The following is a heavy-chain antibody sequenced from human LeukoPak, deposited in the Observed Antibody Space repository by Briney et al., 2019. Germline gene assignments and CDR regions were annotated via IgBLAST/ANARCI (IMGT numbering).Heavy chain of an antibody. CDR3: AKAAAPTYFFDY. J-gene: IGHJ4*02. CDR1: GYSFSSGYY. V-gene: IGHV4-38-2*02. D-gene: IGHD6-13*01. Sequence: PSETLSLTCTVSGYSFSSGYYWGWIRQPPGKGLEWIASLHPSGSTYYNPSLKSRVTMSGDTSKNQFSLTLSSVTVADTAVFYCAKAAAPTYFFDYWGQGTLVTVSS. CDR2: LHPSGST.